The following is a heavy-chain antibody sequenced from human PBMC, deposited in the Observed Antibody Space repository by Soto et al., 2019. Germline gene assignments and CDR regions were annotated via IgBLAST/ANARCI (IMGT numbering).Heavy chain of an antibody. J-gene: IGHJ4*02. Sequence: EVQLLESGGGLVQPGGSLRLSCAASGFTFSSYAMSWVRQAPGKGLEWVSAISGSGGSTYYADSVKGRFTISRDNSKNTLYLQMNSLSAEDTAVYYCAGGYSSSWSGNFDYWGQGTLVTVSS. CDR1: GFTFSSYA. CDR2: ISGSGGST. V-gene: IGHV3-23*01. D-gene: IGHD6-13*01. CDR3: AGGYSSSWSGNFDY.